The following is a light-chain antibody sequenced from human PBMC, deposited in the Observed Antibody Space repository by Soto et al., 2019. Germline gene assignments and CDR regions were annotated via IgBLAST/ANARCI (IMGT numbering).Light chain of an antibody. V-gene: IGKV1-5*03. Sequence: DIQMTQSPSTLSASVGDRVTITCRASQSISSWLAWYQQKPGKAPKLLIYKASSLESGVPSRFSGSGSGTEFTLTISSLQPDDLATHYCQQYNSFPTFGQGTKVEIK. J-gene: IGKJ1*01. CDR3: QQYNSFPT. CDR2: KAS. CDR1: QSISSW.